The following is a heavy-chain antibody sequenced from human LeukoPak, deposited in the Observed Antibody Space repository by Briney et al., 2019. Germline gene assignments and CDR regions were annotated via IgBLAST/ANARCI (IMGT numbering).Heavy chain of an antibody. D-gene: IGHD5-18*01. V-gene: IGHV1-69*05. CDR3: ASPQNGYSYGFY. Sequence: SVKVSCKASGGTFSSYAISWVRQAPGQGLEWVGRIIPIFGTANYAQKFQGRVTITTDESTSTAYMELSSLRSEDTAVYYCASPQNGYSYGFYWGQGTLVTVSS. J-gene: IGHJ4*02. CDR1: GGTFSSYA. CDR2: IIPIFGTA.